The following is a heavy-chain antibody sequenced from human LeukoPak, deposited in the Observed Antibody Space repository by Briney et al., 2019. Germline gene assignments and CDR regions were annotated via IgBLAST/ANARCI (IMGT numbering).Heavy chain of an antibody. CDR3: ARPGYYYDSSGYHYRDY. Sequence: SETLSLTCTVSGGSISSNNYYWGWIRQPPGKGLEGIGSTYYSGSTYYNPSLKSRVTISVDTSKNQFSLKLSSVTAADTAVYYCARPGYYYDSSGYHYRDYWGQGTLVTVSS. D-gene: IGHD3-22*01. CDR1: GGSISSNNYY. CDR2: TYYSGST. V-gene: IGHV4-39*01. J-gene: IGHJ4*02.